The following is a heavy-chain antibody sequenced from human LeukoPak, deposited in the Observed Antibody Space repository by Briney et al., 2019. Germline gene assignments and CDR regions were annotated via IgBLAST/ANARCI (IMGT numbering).Heavy chain of an antibody. CDR3: ARAVSGSLYGDFDF. D-gene: IGHD1-26*01. Sequence: ASVKVSCKASGYDLVFFGVSRVRQAPGQGLEWMGWIDSHNGNTNYAEKFQGRVTMTTDTSTTTSYMELRSLRSDDTAVYYCARAVSGSLYGDFDFWGQGTLVTVSA. CDR2: IDSHNGNT. V-gene: IGHV1-18*01. CDR1: GYDLVFFG. J-gene: IGHJ4*02.